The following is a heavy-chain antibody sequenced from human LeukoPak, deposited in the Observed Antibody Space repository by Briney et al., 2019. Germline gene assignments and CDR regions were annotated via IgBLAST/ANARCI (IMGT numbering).Heavy chain of an antibody. D-gene: IGHD3-3*01. V-gene: IGHV3-23*05. CDR2: ILTSGIST. CDR3: TRTYDFWSGWDFDY. Sequence: GGSLRLSCAASGFTFTSYDMSWVRQAPGKGLEWVSGILTSGISTYYADSVKGRFTISRDNSKNTLYLQMNSLRADDTAVYYCTRTYDFWSGWDFDYSGQGTLVTVSS. CDR1: GFTFTSYD. J-gene: IGHJ4*02.